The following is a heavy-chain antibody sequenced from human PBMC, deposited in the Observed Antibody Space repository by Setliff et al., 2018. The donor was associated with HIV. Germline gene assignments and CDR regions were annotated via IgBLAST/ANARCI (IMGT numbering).Heavy chain of an antibody. CDR3: ATVFYYDSESFSLDY. D-gene: IGHD3-10*01. CDR2: IIPLFGTS. CDR1: GGTFNNYA. V-gene: IGHV1-69*13. J-gene: IGHJ4*02. Sequence: SVKVSCKASGGTFNNYAISWVRQAPGQGLEWVGGIIPLFGTSNYALKFQGRVTITASESTNTAHMELSSLRSVDTAMYYCATVFYYDSESFSLDYWGQGMLVTV.